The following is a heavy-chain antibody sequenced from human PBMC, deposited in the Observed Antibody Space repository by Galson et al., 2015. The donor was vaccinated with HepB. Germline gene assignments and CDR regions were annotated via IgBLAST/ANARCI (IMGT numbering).Heavy chain of an antibody. V-gene: IGHV3-53*01. J-gene: IGHJ4*02. CDR2: ISTGTDL. D-gene: IGHD6-13*01. Sequence: SLRLSCAASGFTVSSSYMAWVRPAPGQGLEWVSVISTGTDLYYADSVRGRFAIARDNSKNSLYLQLNSLRADDTAVYYCARIFTSSWYFDHWGQGTLVTVSS. CDR3: ARIFTSSWYFDH. CDR1: GFTVSSSY.